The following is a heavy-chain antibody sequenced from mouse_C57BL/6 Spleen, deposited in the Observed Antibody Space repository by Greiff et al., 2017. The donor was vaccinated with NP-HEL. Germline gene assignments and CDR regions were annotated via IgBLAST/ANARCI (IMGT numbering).Heavy chain of an antibody. Sequence: VQLQQSGAELVKPGASVKMSCKASGYTFTTYPIEWMKQNHGKSLEWIGNFYPYNDDTKYNEKFKGKATLTVEQSSSTVYLELRRLTSDDSAVYYCARGGLYYYGSGAMDYWGQGTSVTVSS. CDR2: FYPYNDDT. V-gene: IGHV1-47*01. CDR1: GYTFTTYP. CDR3: ARGGLYYYGSGAMDY. J-gene: IGHJ4*01. D-gene: IGHD1-1*01.